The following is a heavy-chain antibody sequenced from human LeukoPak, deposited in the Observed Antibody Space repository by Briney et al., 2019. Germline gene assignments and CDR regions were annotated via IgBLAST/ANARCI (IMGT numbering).Heavy chain of an antibody. CDR3: AHRAITMIEDWFDP. D-gene: IGHD3-22*01. CDR2: IYWNDDK. V-gene: IGHV2-5*01. Sequence: SGPTLVKPTQTLTLTCTFSGFSLSTSGVGVGWIRQPPGNALEWLALIYWNDDKRYSPSLKSRLTITKDTSKNQVVLTMTNMDPVDTATYYCAHRAITMIEDWFDPWGQGTLVTVSS. J-gene: IGHJ5*02. CDR1: GFSLSTSGVG.